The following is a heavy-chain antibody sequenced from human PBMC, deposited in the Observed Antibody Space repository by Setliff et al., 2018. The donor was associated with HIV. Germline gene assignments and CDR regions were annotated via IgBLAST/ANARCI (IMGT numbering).Heavy chain of an antibody. CDR1: GSSFATYW. CDR2: LYFGDSDP. Sequence: GESLKISCKTSGSSFATYWVGWVRQMPGKGLEWLGILYFGDSDPKYNPSLEGQVTISADKSIKTAFLQWRSLKTSDTAIYYCARGRGGYFGGGRYYNLPYFDSWGQGTLVTVSS. CDR3: ARGRGGYFGGGRYYNLPYFDS. J-gene: IGHJ4*02. V-gene: IGHV5-51*01. D-gene: IGHD2-15*01.